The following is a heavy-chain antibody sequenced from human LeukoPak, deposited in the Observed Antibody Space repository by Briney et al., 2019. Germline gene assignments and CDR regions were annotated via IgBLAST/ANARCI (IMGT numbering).Heavy chain of an antibody. CDR2: IYWNDDK. J-gene: IGHJ4*02. Sequence: SGPTLVKPTQTLTLTCAFSGFSLSTSGVGVGWIRQPPGKALEWLALIYWNDDKRYSASLKSRLTITKDTSKNQVVLTMTNMDPVDTATYYCAHRPLGQVAAYSYCFDYWGQGTLVTVSS. D-gene: IGHD2-15*01. CDR1: GFSLSTSGVG. CDR3: AHRPLGQVAAYSYCFDY. V-gene: IGHV2-5*01.